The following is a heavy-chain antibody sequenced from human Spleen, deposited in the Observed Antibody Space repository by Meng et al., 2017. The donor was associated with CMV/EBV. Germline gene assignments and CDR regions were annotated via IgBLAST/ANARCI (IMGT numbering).Heavy chain of an antibody. CDR2: IIPIFGIA. Sequence: SVKVSCKTYGGTFSSYAFSWVRQAPGQGLEWMGGIIPIFGIANYAQKFQGRVTITTDESTSTAYMEQSSLRSEDTAVYYCARDRTGDCSSTSCYNYYYYYGMDVWGQGTTVTVSS. J-gene: IGHJ6*02. CDR1: GGTFSSYA. V-gene: IGHV1-69*05. D-gene: IGHD2-2*02. CDR3: ARDRTGDCSSTSCYNYYYYYGMDV.